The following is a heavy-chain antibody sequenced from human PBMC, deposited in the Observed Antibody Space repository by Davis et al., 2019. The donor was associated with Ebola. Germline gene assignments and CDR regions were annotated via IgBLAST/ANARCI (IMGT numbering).Heavy chain of an antibody. J-gene: IGHJ6*02. Sequence: AASVKVSCKASGYTFTSYGISWVRQAPGQGLEWMGWISAYNGNTNYAQKLQGRVTMTTDTSTSTAYMELRSLRSDDTAVYYCARDLMWSWGIYYYYYYGMDVWGQGTTVTVSS. V-gene: IGHV1-18*01. CDR3: ARDLMWSWGIYYYYYYGMDV. D-gene: IGHD2-21*01. CDR2: ISAYNGNT. CDR1: GYTFTSYG.